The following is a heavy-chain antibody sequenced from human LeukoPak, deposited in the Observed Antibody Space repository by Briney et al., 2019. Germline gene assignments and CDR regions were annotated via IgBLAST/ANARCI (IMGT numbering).Heavy chain of an antibody. Sequence: PSETLSLTCTVSGGSISSSSYYWGWIRQPPGKGLEWIGSIYYSGSTYYNPSLKSRVTISVDTSKNQFSLKLSSVTAADTAVYYCAASKHDYFDYWGQGTLVTVSS. CDR2: IYYSGST. J-gene: IGHJ4*02. V-gene: IGHV4-39*07. CDR3: AASKHDYFDY. D-gene: IGHD2-2*01. CDR1: GGSISSSSYY.